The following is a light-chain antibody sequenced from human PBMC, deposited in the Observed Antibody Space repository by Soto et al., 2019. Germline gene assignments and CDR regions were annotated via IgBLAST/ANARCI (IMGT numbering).Light chain of an antibody. CDR3: QQYNSYSRT. J-gene: IGKJ1*01. V-gene: IGKV1-5*03. CDR1: QSISSW. CDR2: KAS. Sequence: DIRMTESPSTLSASVGDRVTLTCRASQSISSWLAWYQQKPGKAPKLLIYKASTLEGEVPSRFSGSGSGTEFTLTISRLQPDDFATYYCQQYNSYSRTVGQGTKVDIK.